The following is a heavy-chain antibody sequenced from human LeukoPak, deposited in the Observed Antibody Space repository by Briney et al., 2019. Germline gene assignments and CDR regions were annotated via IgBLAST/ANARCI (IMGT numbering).Heavy chain of an antibody. Sequence: ASVKVSCKASGYTFTSYGISWVRQAPGQGLEWMGWISAYNGNTNYAQKLRGRVTMTTDTSTSTAYMELRSLRSDDTAVYYCARADYTSGWYVRGFDYWGQGTLVTVSS. D-gene: IGHD6-19*01. V-gene: IGHV1-18*01. J-gene: IGHJ4*02. CDR2: ISAYNGNT. CDR1: GYTFTSYG. CDR3: ARADYTSGWYVRGFDY.